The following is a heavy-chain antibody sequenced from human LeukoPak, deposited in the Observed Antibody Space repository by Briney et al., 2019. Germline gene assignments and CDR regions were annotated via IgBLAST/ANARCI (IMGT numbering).Heavy chain of an antibody. J-gene: IGHJ4*02. V-gene: IGHV6-1*01. CDR3: ASHSSSMAAAGLVFDY. D-gene: IGHD6-13*01. CDR1: GDSVSSNSAA. CDR2: TYYRSKWYN. Sequence: SQTLSLTCAISGDSVSSNSAAWNWIRQSPSRGLEWLGRTYYRSKWYNDYAVSVKSRITINPDTSKNQFSLQLNSVTPEDTAVYYCASHSSSMAAAGLVFDYWGQGTLVTVSS.